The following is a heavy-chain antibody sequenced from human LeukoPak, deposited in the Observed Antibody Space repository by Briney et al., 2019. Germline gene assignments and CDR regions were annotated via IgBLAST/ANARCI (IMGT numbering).Heavy chain of an antibody. CDR1: GFTFSSYD. CDR3: ARGAAAGGYYYYGMDV. V-gene: IGHV3-13*01. D-gene: IGHD6-13*01. CDR2: IGTAGDT. J-gene: IGHJ6*02. Sequence: GGSLRLSCAASGFTFSSYDMHWVRQATGKGLEWVSAIGTAGDTYYPGSVKGRFTISRENAKNSLYLQTNSLRAGDTAVYYCARGAAAGGYYYYGMDVWGQGTTVTVSS.